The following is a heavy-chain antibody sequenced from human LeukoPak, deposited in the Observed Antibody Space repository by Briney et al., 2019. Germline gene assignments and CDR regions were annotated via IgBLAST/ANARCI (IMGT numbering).Heavy chain of an antibody. V-gene: IGHV3-23*01. CDR3: AKGHDFWSGYSKS. D-gene: IGHD3-3*01. CDR2: ISGSGGST. Sequence: GGSLRLSCAASGFTFSSYAMSWVRQAPGKGLEWVSAISGSGGSTYYADSVKGRFAISRDNSKNTLYLQMNSLRAEDTAVYYCAKGHDFWSGYSKSWGQGTLVTVSS. CDR1: GFTFSSYA. J-gene: IGHJ5*02.